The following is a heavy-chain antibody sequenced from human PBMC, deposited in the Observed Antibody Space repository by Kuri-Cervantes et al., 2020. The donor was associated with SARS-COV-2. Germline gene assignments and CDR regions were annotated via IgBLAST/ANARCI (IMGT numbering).Heavy chain of an antibody. CDR3: AKPGITMVRGVIYWFDP. CDR2: ISGSGGST. Sequence: GGSLRPSCAASGFTFSSYAMSWVRQAPGKGLEWVSAISGSGGSTYYADSVKGRFTISRDNSKNTLYLQMNSLRAEDTAVYYCAKPGITMVRGVIYWFDPWGQGTLVTVSS. D-gene: IGHD3-10*01. J-gene: IGHJ5*02. CDR1: GFTFSSYA. V-gene: IGHV3-23*01.